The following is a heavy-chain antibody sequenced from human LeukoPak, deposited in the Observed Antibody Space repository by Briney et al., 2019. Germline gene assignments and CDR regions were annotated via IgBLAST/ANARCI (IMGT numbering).Heavy chain of an antibody. Sequence: GGSLRLSCVASGFTFGNHLMNWVRQAPGKGLEWVSGISHSGSSIYYADSVKGRFTISRDNSKNTLYLQMDRLRVEDTAVYYCAMALDYWGQGTLVTVS. CDR1: GFTFGNHL. J-gene: IGHJ4*02. CDR3: AMALDY. CDR2: ISHSGSSI. V-gene: IGHV3-23*01.